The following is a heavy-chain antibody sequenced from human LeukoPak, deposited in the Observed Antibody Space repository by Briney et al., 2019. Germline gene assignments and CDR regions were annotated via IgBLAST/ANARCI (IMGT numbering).Heavy chain of an antibody. CDR1: GFTVSSNH. CDR2: IKSKTSGGTS. CDR3: TADTPGNSRIIDY. Sequence: PGGSLRLSCAASGFTVSSNHMNWVRQAPGKGLEWVGRIKSKTSGGTSDYAAPVKGRFTISRDDSTNTLYLQMNSLKTEDTAVYHCTADTPGNSRIIDYWGQGTPVTVSS. D-gene: IGHD2/OR15-2a*01. V-gene: IGHV3-15*01. J-gene: IGHJ4*02.